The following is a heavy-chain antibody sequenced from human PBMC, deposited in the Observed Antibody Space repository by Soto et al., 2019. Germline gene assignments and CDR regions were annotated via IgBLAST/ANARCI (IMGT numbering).Heavy chain of an antibody. Sequence: GGSLRLSCAASGFTFSSYAMSWVRQAPGKGLEWVSAISGSGGSTYYADSVKGRFTTSRDNSKNTLYLQMNSLRAEDTAVYYCAKLKGRYCTNGVTDWGQGTLVTVSS. D-gene: IGHD2-8*01. V-gene: IGHV3-23*01. CDR2: ISGSGGST. CDR1: GFTFSSYA. J-gene: IGHJ4*02. CDR3: AKLKGRYCTNGVTD.